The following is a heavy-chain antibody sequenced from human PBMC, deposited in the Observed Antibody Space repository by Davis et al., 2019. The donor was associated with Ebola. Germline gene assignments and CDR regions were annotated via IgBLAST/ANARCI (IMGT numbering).Heavy chain of an antibody. J-gene: IGHJ4*02. V-gene: IGHV1-69*04. CDR2: IIPILGIA. CDR3: AKVGGYGDYEDYFDH. CDR1: GGTFSSYA. Sequence: AASVKVSCKASGGTFSSYAISWVRQAPGQGLEWMGRIIPILGIANYAQKFQGRVTMSVNASINTAYMELSSLRSDDTAVYYCAKVGGYGDYEDYFDHWGQGILVTVSS. D-gene: IGHD4-17*01.